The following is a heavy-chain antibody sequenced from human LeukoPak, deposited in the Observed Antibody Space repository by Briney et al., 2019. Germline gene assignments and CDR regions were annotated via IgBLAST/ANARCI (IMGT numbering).Heavy chain of an antibody. Sequence: ASVKVSCKASGYTFTGYYMHWVRQAPGQGLEWMGWINPNSGGTNYAQKFQGRVTMTRDTSISTAYMELSRLRSDDTAVYYCARGKEGFYSRSMDVWGKGTTVTVSS. J-gene: IGHJ6*03. CDR3: ARGKEGFYSRSMDV. V-gene: IGHV1-2*02. CDR2: INPNSGGT. D-gene: IGHD6-13*01. CDR1: GYTFTGYY.